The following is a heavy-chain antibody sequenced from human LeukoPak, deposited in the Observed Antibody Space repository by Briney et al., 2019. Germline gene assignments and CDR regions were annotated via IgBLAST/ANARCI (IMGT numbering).Heavy chain of an antibody. CDR2: INPNSGGT. CDR1: GYTFTGYY. J-gene: IGHJ4*02. CDR3: ARDRYYDSSGYVTDH. D-gene: IGHD3-22*01. V-gene: IGHV1-2*02. Sequence: ASVKVSCKASGYTFTGYYMHWVRQAPGQGLEWMGWINPNSGGTNYAQKFQGRVTMTRDTSLSTAYMKLSRLRSDDTAVYYCARDRYYDSSGYVTDHWGQGTLVTVSS.